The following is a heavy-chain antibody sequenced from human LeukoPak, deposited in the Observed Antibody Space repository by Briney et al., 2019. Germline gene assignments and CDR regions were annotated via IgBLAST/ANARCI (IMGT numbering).Heavy chain of an antibody. D-gene: IGHD1-26*01. J-gene: IGHJ6*02. CDR3: ARLGNKWELPREGMDV. CDR2: IYYSGST. V-gene: IGHV4-61*08. Sequence: PSETLSLTCTVSGGSISSGGYYWSWIRQHPGKGLEWIGYIYYSGSTNYNPSLKSRVTISVDTSKNQFSLKLSSVTAADTAVYYCARLGNKWELPREGMDVWGQGTTVTVSS. CDR1: GGSISSGGYY.